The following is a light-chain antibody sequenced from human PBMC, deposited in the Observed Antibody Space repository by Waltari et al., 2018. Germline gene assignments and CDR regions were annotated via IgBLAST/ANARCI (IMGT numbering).Light chain of an antibody. CDR2: DAS. Sequence: DIQMTQSPSSLSASVGDRVTITCKASQDIRNYLNWYQQKPGKAPKLLIYDASNWETGVPSRFSGSGSGTDFTFTISSLQPEDIATYYCQQYDSLPYTFGQGTKLEIK. CDR1: QDIRNY. CDR3: QQYDSLPYT. J-gene: IGKJ2*01. V-gene: IGKV1-33*01.